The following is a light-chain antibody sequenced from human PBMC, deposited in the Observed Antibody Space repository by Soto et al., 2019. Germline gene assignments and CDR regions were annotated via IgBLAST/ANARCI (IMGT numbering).Light chain of an antibody. CDR2: AAS. CDR3: QQSHSYPRT. V-gene: IGKV1-39*01. Sequence: DIQMTQSPSSLSASVGDRVTITCRASQTISGYLNWYQQKPGKAPQLLIYAASILQSGVPSRFSGSGFGTDFTLTISSLQPEDFASYYCQQSHSYPRTFGQGTKVDIK. J-gene: IGKJ1*01. CDR1: QTISGY.